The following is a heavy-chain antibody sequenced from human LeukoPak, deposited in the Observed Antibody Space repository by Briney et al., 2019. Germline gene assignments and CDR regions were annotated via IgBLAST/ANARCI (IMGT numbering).Heavy chain of an antibody. Sequence: TLSLTCTVSGGSISSGGYYWSWIRQHPGKGLEWIGYIYYSGSTYYNPSLKSRVTISVDTSKNQFSLKLSSVTAADTAVYYCARVTAAEKYYFDYWGQGTLVTVSS. J-gene: IGHJ4*02. V-gene: IGHV4-31*03. CDR2: IYYSGST. CDR1: GGSISSGGYY. D-gene: IGHD6-13*01. CDR3: ARVTAAEKYYFDY.